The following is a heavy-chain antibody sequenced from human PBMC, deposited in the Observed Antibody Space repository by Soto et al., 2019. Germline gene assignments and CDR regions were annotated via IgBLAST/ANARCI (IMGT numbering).Heavy chain of an antibody. CDR3: AKDIREGWSGEFRGSDY. D-gene: IGHD3-10*01. Sequence: EVQLVESGGGLVQPGRSLRLSCAASGFMFDDYAMHWVRQAPGKGLEWVSGISWNSGSIGYADSVKGRFTISRDNAKNSXYLEMKSLRAEDTGLYYCAKDIREGWSGEFRGSDYWGQGTLVTVSS. J-gene: IGHJ4*02. V-gene: IGHV3-9*01. CDR2: ISWNSGSI. CDR1: GFMFDDYA.